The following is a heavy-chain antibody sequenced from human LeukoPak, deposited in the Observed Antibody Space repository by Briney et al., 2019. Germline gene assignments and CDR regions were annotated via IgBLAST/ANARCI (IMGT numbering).Heavy chain of an antibody. D-gene: IGHD2-15*01. CDR1: RYTFTDYY. Sequence: ASVKVSCKASRYTFTDYYIHWVRHAPGRGLEWMGLIYPNTGSTNYAQMFEDRVTVTRDTSINTAYMELRRLRPDDTAVYYCARGRIVENLAVTPNWLDPWGQGTLVTVSS. J-gene: IGHJ5*02. V-gene: IGHV1-2*02. CDR2: IYPNTGST. CDR3: ARGRIVENLAVTPNWLDP.